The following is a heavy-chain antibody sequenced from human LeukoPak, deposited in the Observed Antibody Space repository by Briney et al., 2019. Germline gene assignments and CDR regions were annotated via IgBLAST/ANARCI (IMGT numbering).Heavy chain of an antibody. Sequence: GGSLRLSCAASGFTFSSYAMHWVRQAPGKGLEWVAVISYDGSNKYYADSVKGRFTISRDNSKNTLYLQMNSLRAEDTAVYYCARESPVAGDYWGQGTLVTVSS. J-gene: IGHJ4*02. CDR1: GFTFSSYA. CDR2: ISYDGSNK. D-gene: IGHD6-19*01. V-gene: IGHV3-30-3*01. CDR3: ARESPVAGDY.